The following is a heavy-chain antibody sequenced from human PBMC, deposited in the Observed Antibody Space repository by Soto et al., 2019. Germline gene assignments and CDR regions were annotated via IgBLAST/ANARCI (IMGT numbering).Heavy chain of an antibody. CDR1: GFSLSSTRMA. J-gene: IGHJ4*02. CDR3: AHIVVAGLGYYFDY. V-gene: IGHV2-5*02. CDR2: IYWDYDK. D-gene: IGHD6-19*01. Sequence: QITLKESGPTLVKPTQTLTLTCTFSGFSLSSTRMAVGWIRQPPGEALEWLALIYWDYDKRYSTFLKSRLTITNNTSKNHVVLTISNMDPVDTARYYCAHIVVAGLGYYFDYWGQGTLVTVSS.